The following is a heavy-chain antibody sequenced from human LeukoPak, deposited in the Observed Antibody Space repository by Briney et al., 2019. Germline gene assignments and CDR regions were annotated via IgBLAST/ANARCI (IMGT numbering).Heavy chain of an antibody. CDR2: IYHSGST. V-gene: IGHV4-38-2*02. J-gene: IGHJ4*02. CDR3: ARSSPYYYDSSGPYYFDY. CDR1: GYSISSGYY. D-gene: IGHD3-22*01. Sequence: SETLSLTCTVSGYSISSGYYWGWIRQPPGKGLEWIGSIYHSGSTYYNPSLKSRVTISVDTSKNQFSLKLSSVIAADTAVYYCARSSPYYYDSSGPYYFDYWGQGTLVTVSS.